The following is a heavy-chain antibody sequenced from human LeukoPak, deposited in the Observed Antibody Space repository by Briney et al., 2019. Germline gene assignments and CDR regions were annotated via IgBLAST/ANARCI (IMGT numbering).Heavy chain of an antibody. D-gene: IGHD3-10*01. Sequence: PGGSLRLSCAASEFTFSSYWMHWVRQAPGKGLVWVSHIKTDGRSTSYADSVRGRFTISRDNSKNTLFLQMNSLRAEDTAVYYCATGRGSGSYRFDYWGQGTLVTVSS. CDR3: ATGRGSGSYRFDY. CDR1: EFTFSSYW. V-gene: IGHV3-74*01. CDR2: IKTDGRST. J-gene: IGHJ4*02.